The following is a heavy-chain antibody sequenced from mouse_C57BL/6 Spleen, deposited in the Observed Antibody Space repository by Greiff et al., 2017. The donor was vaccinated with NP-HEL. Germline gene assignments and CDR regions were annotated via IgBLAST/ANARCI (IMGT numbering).Heavy chain of an antibody. CDR3: AREGGWLPTYMDY. CDR2: ISDGGSYT. D-gene: IGHD2-3*01. Sequence: EVKVVESGGGLVKPGGSLKLSCAASGFTFSSYAMSWVRQTPEKRLEWVATISDGGSYTYYPDNVKGRFTISRDNAKNNLYLQMSHLKSEDTAMYYCAREGGWLPTYMDYWGQGTSVTVSS. V-gene: IGHV5-4*01. J-gene: IGHJ4*01. CDR1: GFTFSSYA.